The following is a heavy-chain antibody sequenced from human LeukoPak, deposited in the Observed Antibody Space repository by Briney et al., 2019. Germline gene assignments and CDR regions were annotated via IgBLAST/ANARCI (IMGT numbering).Heavy chain of an antibody. Sequence: SETLSLTCSVSGGSISSYYWSWIRQPPGKELEWIGYINHSGSTNYNPPLTNRVTISLDTSKNQFSLNRPSVTAADTAVYYCSRAGTGFNLPCSYWGQRTLVTVSS. CDR3: SRAGTGFNLPCSY. CDR2: INHSGST. J-gene: IGHJ4*02. D-gene: IGHD1-14*01. V-gene: IGHV4-59*01. CDR1: GGSISSYY.